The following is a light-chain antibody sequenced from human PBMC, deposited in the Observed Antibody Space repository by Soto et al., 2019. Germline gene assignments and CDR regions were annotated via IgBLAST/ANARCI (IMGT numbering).Light chain of an antibody. CDR2: GAS. CDR3: QKYNYSPPA. V-gene: IGKV3-15*01. Sequence: EIVMTQSPATLSVSPGERAALSCRAIQSVSCNLAWYQQTPGQAPRLLIYGASTRATGIPARFSGSGFGTEFPLTISSLKSEEFAVYYCQKYNYSPPAFGQGTRLPSK. CDR1: QSVSCN. J-gene: IGKJ5*01.